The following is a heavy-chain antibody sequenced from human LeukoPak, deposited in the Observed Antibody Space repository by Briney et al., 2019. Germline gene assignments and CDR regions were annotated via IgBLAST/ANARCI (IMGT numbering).Heavy chain of an antibody. J-gene: IGHJ4*02. D-gene: IGHD6-13*01. CDR1: GGTFSSYA. Sequence: SVKVSCKASGGTFSSYAISWMRQAPGQGLEWMGGIIPIFGTANYAQKFQGRVTITADESTSTAYMELSSLRSEDTAVYYCARDTYSSSGEYYFDYWGQGTLVTVSS. CDR2: IIPIFGTA. V-gene: IGHV1-69*13. CDR3: ARDTYSSSGEYYFDY.